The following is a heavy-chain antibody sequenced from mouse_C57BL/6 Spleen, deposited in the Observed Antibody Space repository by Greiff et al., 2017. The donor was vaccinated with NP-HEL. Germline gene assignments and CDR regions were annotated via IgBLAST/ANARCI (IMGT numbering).Heavy chain of an antibody. CDR2: IDPETGGT. D-gene: IGHD1-1*01. V-gene: IGHV1-15*01. Sequence: VNLMESGAELVRPGASVTLSCKASGYTFTDYEMHWVKQTPVHGLEWIGAIDPETGGTAYNQKFKGKAILTADKSSSTAYMELRSLTSEDSAVYYCTSYPLTTVEGPFAYWGQGTLVTVSA. J-gene: IGHJ3*01. CDR1: GYTFTDYE. CDR3: TSYPLTTVEGPFAY.